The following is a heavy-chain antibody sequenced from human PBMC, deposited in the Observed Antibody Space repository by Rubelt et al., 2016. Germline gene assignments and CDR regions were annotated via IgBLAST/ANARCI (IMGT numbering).Heavy chain of an antibody. Sequence: QVQLQESGPGLVKPSQTLSLTCTVSGGSISSGGYYWSWIRQPPGKGLEWIGEINHRGSTNYNPSPKSRVTISVDTAKNQFSLKLSSVTAADTAVYYCARGLKFRLSFYYGDTFDYWGQGTLVTVSS. J-gene: IGHJ4*02. CDR1: GGSISSGGYY. V-gene: IGHV4-31*03. CDR3: ARGLKFRLSFYYGDTFDY. CDR2: INHRGST. D-gene: IGHD4-17*01.